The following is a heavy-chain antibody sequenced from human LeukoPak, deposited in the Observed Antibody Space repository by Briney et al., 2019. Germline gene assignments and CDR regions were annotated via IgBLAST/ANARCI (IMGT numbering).Heavy chain of an antibody. Sequence: GGSLRLSCAASGFMFSSYSMNWVRQAPGKGLEWVSSISSSGSNMYYADSVKGRFTISRDNAKNSLFLQMNSLGAEDTAVYYCAELGVTMIGGVWGKGTTVTISS. CDR1: GFMFSSYS. V-gene: IGHV3-21*01. D-gene: IGHD3-10*02. J-gene: IGHJ6*04. CDR3: AELGVTMIGGV. CDR2: ISSSGSNM.